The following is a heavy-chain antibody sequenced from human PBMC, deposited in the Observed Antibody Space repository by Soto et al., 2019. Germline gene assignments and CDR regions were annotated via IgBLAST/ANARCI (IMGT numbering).Heavy chain of an antibody. V-gene: IGHV4-4*02. CDR1: GGSISSSNW. D-gene: IGHD6-19*01. CDR3: ARVSFFGSGWSYYFDY. CDR2: IYHSGST. Sequence: SEALSLTCGVSGGSISSSNWWSWVRQPPGKGLEWIGEIYHSGSTNYNPSLKSRVTISVDKSKNQFSLKLSSVTAADTAVYYCARVSFFGSGWSYYFDYWGQGTLVTVSS. J-gene: IGHJ4*02.